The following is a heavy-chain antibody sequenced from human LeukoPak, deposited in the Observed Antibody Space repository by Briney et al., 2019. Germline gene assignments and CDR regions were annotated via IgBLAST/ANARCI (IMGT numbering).Heavy chain of an antibody. CDR2: ISGYNGNT. J-gene: IGHJ3*02. Sequence: ASVKVSCKASGYTFTSYGISWVRQAPGQGLEWMGWISGYNGNTNYAQKLQGRVTMTTDTSTSTAYMELRSLRSDDTAMYYCARWLLSRPRNDAFDIWGQGTMVTVSS. V-gene: IGHV1-18*01. D-gene: IGHD1-26*01. CDR3: ARWLLSRPRNDAFDI. CDR1: GYTFTSYG.